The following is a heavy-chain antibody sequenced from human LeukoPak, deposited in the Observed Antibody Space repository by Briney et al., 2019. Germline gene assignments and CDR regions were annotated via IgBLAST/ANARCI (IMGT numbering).Heavy chain of an antibody. V-gene: IGHV4-59*11. Sequence: PSETLSLTCTVSGGSISSHYWTWIRQPPGKGLEWIGNILYSGNTHYNPSLKSRVTISGDTSKNQFSLKLSSVTAADTAVYYCARGGNYWPQWWFDPWGRGTLVSVSS. J-gene: IGHJ5*02. CDR2: ILYSGNT. CDR3: ARGGNYWPQWWFDP. D-gene: IGHD1-26*01. CDR1: GGSISSHY.